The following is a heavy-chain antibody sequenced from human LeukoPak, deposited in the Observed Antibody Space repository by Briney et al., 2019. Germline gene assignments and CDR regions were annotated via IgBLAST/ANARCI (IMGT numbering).Heavy chain of an antibody. V-gene: IGHV3-23*01. CDR1: GFTFSSYA. J-gene: IGHJ4*02. CDR3: ARDSSWELSL. Sequence: PGGSLRLSCAASGFTFSSYAMSWVRQAPGKGLEWVSVISGSGGSTYYADSVKGRFTISRDNAKNSLYLQMNSLRAEDTAVYYCARDSSWELSLWGQGTLVTVSS. D-gene: IGHD1-26*01. CDR2: ISGSGGST.